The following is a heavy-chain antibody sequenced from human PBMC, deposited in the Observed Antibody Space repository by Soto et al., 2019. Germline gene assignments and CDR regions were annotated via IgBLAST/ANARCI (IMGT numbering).Heavy chain of an antibody. D-gene: IGHD2-21*02. J-gene: IGHJ6*02. CDR3: ARDRHPHIVVVTAIQNYYYYGMDV. CDR2: ISSSSSYI. Sequence: SGGSLRLSCAASGFTFSSYSMNWVRQAPGKGLEWVSSISSSSSYIYYADSVKGRFTISRDNAKNSLYLQMNSLRAEDTAVYYCARDRHPHIVVVTAIQNYYYYGMDVWGQGTTVTVSS. CDR1: GFTFSSYS. V-gene: IGHV3-21*01.